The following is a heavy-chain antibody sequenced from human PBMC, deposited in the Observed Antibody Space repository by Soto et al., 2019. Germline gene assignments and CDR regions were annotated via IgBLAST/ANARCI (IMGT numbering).Heavy chain of an antibody. Sequence: RLSCAASGFTFNKYDMKWIRQAPGKGLEWVSTLGAGSAGAYFADSVKGRFTVSKDDSKSTMYLQMNSLRVEDTAIYYCSKSIGRMTTRTSDYWGQGALVTVSS. CDR2: LGAGSAGA. CDR1: GFTFNKYD. CDR3: SKSIGRMTTRTSDY. D-gene: IGHD1-1*01. V-gene: IGHV3-23*01. J-gene: IGHJ4*02.